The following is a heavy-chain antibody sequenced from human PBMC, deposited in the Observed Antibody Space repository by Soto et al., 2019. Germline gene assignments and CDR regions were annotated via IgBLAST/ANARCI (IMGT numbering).Heavy chain of an antibody. V-gene: IGHV4-39*01. CDR2: IYYSGST. Sequence: SETLSLTCTVSGGSISSSSYYWGWIRQPPGKGLEWIGSIYYSGSTYYNPSLKSRATISVDTSKNQFSLKLSSVTAADTAVYYCARLGSGFWSGRAYYYYYGMDVWGQGTTVTVSS. CDR1: GGSISSSSYY. D-gene: IGHD3-3*01. J-gene: IGHJ6*02. CDR3: ARLGSGFWSGRAYYYYYGMDV.